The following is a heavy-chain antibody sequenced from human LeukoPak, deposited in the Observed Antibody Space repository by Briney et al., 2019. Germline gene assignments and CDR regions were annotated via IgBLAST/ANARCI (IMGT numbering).Heavy chain of an antibody. CDR2: IIPTFGTA. Sequence: ASVKVSCKASGGTFSSYAISWVRQAPGQGLEWMGGIIPTFGTANYAQKFQGRVTITADESTSTAYMELSSLRSEDTAVYYCARDGRLHYLMDVWGQGTTVTVSS. CDR1: GGTFSSYA. D-gene: IGHD5-12*01. CDR3: ARDGRLHYLMDV. J-gene: IGHJ6*02. V-gene: IGHV1-69*13.